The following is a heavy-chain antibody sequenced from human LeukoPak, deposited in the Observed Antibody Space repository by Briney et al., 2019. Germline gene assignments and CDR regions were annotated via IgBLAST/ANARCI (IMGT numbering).Heavy chain of an antibody. J-gene: IGHJ4*02. D-gene: IGHD6-13*01. CDR1: GFTFRSYT. V-gene: IGHV3-48*02. CDR3: ARDNRYGNSWPLDY. Sequence: GGSLRLSCAASGFTFRSYTVNWVRQAPGRGLEWVSYISGSSTHIFYAESVKGRFTISRDNAKNSLYLQMNSLRDEDTAVYYCARDNRYGNSWPLDYWGQGTLVTVSS. CDR2: ISGSSTHI.